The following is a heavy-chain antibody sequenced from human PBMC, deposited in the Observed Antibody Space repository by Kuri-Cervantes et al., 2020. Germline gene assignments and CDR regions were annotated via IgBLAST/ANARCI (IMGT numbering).Heavy chain of an antibody. CDR1: GFPFSSYA. CDR3: ARYYSDFWSGYYS. D-gene: IGHD3-3*01. Sequence: GESLKISCAASGFPFSSYAMHWVRQAPGKGLEWVAVITYDGSNKYYADSVKGRFTISRDNSKNTLYLQMNSLRAEDTAIYYCARYYSDFWSGYYSWGQGTLVTVSS. CDR2: ITYDGSNK. J-gene: IGHJ5*02. V-gene: IGHV3-30*07.